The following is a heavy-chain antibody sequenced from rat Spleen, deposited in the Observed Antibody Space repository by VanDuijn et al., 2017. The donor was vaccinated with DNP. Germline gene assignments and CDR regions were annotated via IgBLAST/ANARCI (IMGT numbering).Heavy chain of an antibody. CDR2: ISTSGGST. J-gene: IGHJ2*01. CDR1: GFTFSNYY. CDR3: ARHEETTYYFDY. Sequence: EVQLVESGGGLVQPGRSLKLSCAASGFTFSNYYMAWVRQAPTKGLEWVATISTSGGSTYYRDSVKGRFTISRDNAKSTLYLQMDSLRSEDTATYYCARHEETTYYFDYGGQGVMVTVSS. D-gene: IGHD1-10*01. V-gene: IGHV5-25*01.